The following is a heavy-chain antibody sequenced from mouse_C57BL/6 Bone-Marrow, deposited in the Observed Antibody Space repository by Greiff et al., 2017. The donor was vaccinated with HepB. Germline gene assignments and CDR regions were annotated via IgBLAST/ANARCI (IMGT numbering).Heavy chain of an antibody. CDR1: GYTFTSYG. CDR3: ARSSCYYAMDY. V-gene: IGHV1-81*01. Sequence: QVQLQQSVAELARPGASVKLSCKASGYTFTSYGLSWVKQRTGQGLEWIGEIYPRSGNTYYNEKFKGKATLTADKSSSTAYMELRSLTSEDSAVYFCARSSCYYAMDYWGQGTSVTVSS. CDR2: IYPRSGNT. J-gene: IGHJ4*01.